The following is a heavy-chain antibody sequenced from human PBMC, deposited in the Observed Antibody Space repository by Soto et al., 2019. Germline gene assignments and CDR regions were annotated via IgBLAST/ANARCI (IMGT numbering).Heavy chain of an antibody. CDR3: ARRDPPYSSSWYFLDSDYYYGMDV. D-gene: IGHD6-13*01. CDR2: IWYDGSNK. Sequence: PGGSLRLSCAASAFTSSSYGMHWVRHAPGKGLEWVAPIWYDGSNKYYADSVKGRFTISRDNSKNTLYLQMNSLRAEDTAVYYCARRDPPYSSSWYFLDSDYYYGMDVWGQGTTVTVSS. V-gene: IGHV3-33*01. CDR1: AFTSSSYG. J-gene: IGHJ6*02.